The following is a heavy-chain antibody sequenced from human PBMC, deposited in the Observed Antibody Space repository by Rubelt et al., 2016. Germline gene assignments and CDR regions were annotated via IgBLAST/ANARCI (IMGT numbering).Heavy chain of an antibody. CDR2: INPNSGGT. Sequence: QVQLVQSGAEVKKPGASVKVSCKASGYTFTGYYMHWVRQAPGQGLEWMGRINPNSGGTNYAQKFQGRVTRARDTSLSTAYLELGRLRSDDTAVYYCASEWDYYYGMDVWGQGTTVTVSS. CDR1: GYTFTGYY. J-gene: IGHJ6*02. D-gene: IGHD1-26*01. V-gene: IGHV1-2*06. CDR3: ASEWDYYYGMDV.